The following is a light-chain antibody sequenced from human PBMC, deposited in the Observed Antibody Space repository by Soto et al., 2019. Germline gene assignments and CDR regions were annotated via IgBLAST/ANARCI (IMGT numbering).Light chain of an antibody. J-gene: IGLJ2*01. V-gene: IGLV1-44*01. CDR3: AAWDDSLNGVV. Sequence: QSVLTQPPSASGTPGQRVTISSSGRNSNIGSHSVNWYQQLPGTAPKLLIYNNNQRPSGVPDRFSGSKSGTSASLAISGLQSEDEADYFCAAWDDSLNGVVFGGGTKLTVL. CDR2: NNN. CDR1: NSNIGSHS.